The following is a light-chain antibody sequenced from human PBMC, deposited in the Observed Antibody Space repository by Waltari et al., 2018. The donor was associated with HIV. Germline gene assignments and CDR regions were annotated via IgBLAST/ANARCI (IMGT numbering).Light chain of an antibody. CDR3: QQIFSTHLFT. CDR2: GAA. Sequence: DIQMTQSPSFLSASVGDRVIVTCRAGQSINTYLNWYQQKPGKAPKLLYYGAANLQSGVPSRFSGGGSGTDFTLTISDLQPEDFATYYCQQIFSTHLFTFGPGTKVDMK. V-gene: IGKV1-39*01. J-gene: IGKJ3*01. CDR1: QSINTY.